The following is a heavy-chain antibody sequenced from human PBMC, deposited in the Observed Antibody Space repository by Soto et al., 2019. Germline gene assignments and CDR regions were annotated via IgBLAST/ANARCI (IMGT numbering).Heavy chain of an antibody. D-gene: IGHD1-26*01. J-gene: IGHJ3*02. CDR3: ARLLTEGATYREVAFDM. V-gene: IGHV1-18*01. CDR2: ISTYNGKT. CDR1: GYTFTSHG. Sequence: QLQLVQSGGEVKTPGASVKVSCTTSGYTFTSHGISGVRQAPGQGLEWIGWISTYNGKTDYAQKFQGRVTMTADTLTSTVYMEVRSLRSDDTAVYYCARLLTEGATYREVAFDMWGEGTKVTVSS.